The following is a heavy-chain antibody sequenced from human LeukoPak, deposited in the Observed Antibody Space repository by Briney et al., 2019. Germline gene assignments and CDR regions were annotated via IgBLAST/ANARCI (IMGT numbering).Heavy chain of an antibody. CDR1: GFTFSSYG. CDR3: AKGDYDILTGYYFDY. Sequence: GGSLRLSCAASGFTFSSYGMHWVRQAPGKGLEWVAFIRYDGSNKYYADSVKGRFTISRDNSKNTLYLQMNSLRAEDTAVYYCAKGDYDILTGYYFDYWGQGTLVTVSP. CDR2: IRYDGSNK. D-gene: IGHD3-9*01. V-gene: IGHV3-30*02. J-gene: IGHJ4*02.